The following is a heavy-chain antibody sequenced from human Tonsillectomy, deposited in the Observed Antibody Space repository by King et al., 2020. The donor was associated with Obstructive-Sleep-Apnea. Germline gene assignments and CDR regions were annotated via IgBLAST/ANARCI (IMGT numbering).Heavy chain of an antibody. CDR3: ARLRYSGYDWGFGDY. CDR1: GYSISSGYY. CDR2: IYQSGST. J-gene: IGHJ4*02. Sequence: QLQESGPGLVKPSETLSLSCGVSGYSISSGYYWGWARQPPGKGLEWIGSIYQSGSTYYNPSLKSRVTISVDTSKNQFSLKLSSVTAADTAVYYCARLRYSGYDWGFGDYWGQGSLVTVSS. V-gene: IGHV4-38-2*01. D-gene: IGHD5-12*01.